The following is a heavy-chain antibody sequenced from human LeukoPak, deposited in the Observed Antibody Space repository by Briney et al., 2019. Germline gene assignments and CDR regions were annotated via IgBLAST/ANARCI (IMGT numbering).Heavy chain of an antibody. CDR2: INPNSGGT. Sequence: ASVKVSCKASGYTFTGYYMHWVRQAPGQGLEWMGRINPNSGGTSYAQKFQGRVTMTRDTSISTAYMELSRLRSDDTAVYYCARADCSSTSCLNAFDIWGQGTMGTVSS. V-gene: IGHV1-2*06. CDR3: ARADCSSTSCLNAFDI. CDR1: GYTFTGYY. D-gene: IGHD2-2*01. J-gene: IGHJ3*02.